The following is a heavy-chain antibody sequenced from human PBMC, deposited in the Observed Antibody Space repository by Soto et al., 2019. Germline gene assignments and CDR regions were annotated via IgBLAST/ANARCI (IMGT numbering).Heavy chain of an antibody. CDR3: AKDRYSGTYPTDFDY. J-gene: IGHJ4*02. V-gene: IGHV3-30*18. D-gene: IGHD1-26*01. CDR1: GFTFSSYG. CDR2: ISYDGGNE. Sequence: GGSLRLSCAGSGFTFSSYGIHWVRQAPGKGLEWVALISYDGGNEKYTESVKDRFTISRDDSHNVAYLQMSSLRSEDTAMYYCAKDRYSGTYPTDFDYWGQGSLVTVSS.